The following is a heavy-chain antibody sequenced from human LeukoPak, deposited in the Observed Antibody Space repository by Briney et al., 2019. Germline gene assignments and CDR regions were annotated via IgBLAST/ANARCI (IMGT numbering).Heavy chain of an antibody. CDR2: IYTSGST. D-gene: IGHD4-11*01. CDR3: ASGSYSKDYYYYYMDV. CDR1: GGSISSYY. Sequence: SETLSLTCTVSGGSISSYYWGWIRQPAGKGLEWIGRIYTSGSTNYNPSLKSRVTMSVDTSKNQFSLKLSSVTAADTAVYYCASGSYSKDYYYYYMDVWGKGTTVTVSS. J-gene: IGHJ6*03. V-gene: IGHV4-4*07.